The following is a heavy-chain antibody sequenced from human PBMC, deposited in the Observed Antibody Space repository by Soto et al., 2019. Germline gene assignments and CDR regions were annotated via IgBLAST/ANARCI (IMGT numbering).Heavy chain of an antibody. CDR2: INPNSGGT. V-gene: IGHV1-2*02. CDR1: GYTFTGYY. CDR3: ARDLVVVPAAIYYYGMDV. J-gene: IGHJ6*02. Sequence: GASVKVSCKASGYTFTGYYMHWVRQAPGQGLEWMGWINPNSGGTNYAQKFQGRVTMTRDTSISTAYMELSRLRSDDTAVYYCARDLVVVPAAIYYYGMDVWGQGTTVTVSS. D-gene: IGHD2-2*01.